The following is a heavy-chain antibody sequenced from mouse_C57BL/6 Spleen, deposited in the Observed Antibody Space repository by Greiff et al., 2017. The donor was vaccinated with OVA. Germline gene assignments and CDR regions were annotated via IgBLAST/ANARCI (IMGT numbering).Heavy chain of an antibody. CDR1: GYTFTSYW. D-gene: IGHD1-1*01. CDR3: ARGAYYYGSSWYFDV. J-gene: IGHJ1*03. V-gene: IGHV1-53*01. CDR2: INPSNGGT. Sequence: QVQLQQSGTELVKPGASVKLSCKASGYTFTSYWMHWVKQRPGQGLEWIGNINPSNGGTNYNEKFKSKATLTVDKSSSTAYMQLSSLTSEDSAVYYCARGAYYYGSSWYFDVWGTGTTVTVSS.